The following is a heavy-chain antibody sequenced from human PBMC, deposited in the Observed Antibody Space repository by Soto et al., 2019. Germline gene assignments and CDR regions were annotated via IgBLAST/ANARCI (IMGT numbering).Heavy chain of an antibody. Sequence: PGGSLRLSCAASGFTFSSYWMHWVRQAPGKGLEWVSGISWNSGSIGYADSVKGRFTISRDNAKNSLYLQMNSLRAEDTALYYCAKDVLNDFWSGYPGYWGQGTLVTVSS. J-gene: IGHJ4*02. V-gene: IGHV3-9*01. CDR1: GFTFSSYW. CDR3: AKDVLNDFWSGYPGY. D-gene: IGHD3-3*01. CDR2: ISWNSGSI.